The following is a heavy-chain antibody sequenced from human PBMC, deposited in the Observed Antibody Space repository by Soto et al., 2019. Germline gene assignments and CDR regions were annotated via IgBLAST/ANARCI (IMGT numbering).Heavy chain of an antibody. CDR3: ARSGYSYGPFDY. CDR1: GFTFSTYA. Sequence: GGSLRLSCAASGFTFSTYAMSWVRQAPGKGLEWVSVIYSGGSTYYADSVKGRFTISRDNSKNTLYLQMNSLRAEDTAVYYCARSGYSYGPFDYWGQGTLVTSPQ. CDR2: IYSGGST. V-gene: IGHV3-53*01. D-gene: IGHD5-18*01. J-gene: IGHJ4*02.